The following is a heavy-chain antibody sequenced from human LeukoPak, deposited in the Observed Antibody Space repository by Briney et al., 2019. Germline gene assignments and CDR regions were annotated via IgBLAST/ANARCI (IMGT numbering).Heavy chain of an antibody. D-gene: IGHD3-22*01. CDR1: GGSISSGAY. CDR3: ARGYYYDSSQH. Sequence: PSETLSLTCTVSGGSISSGAYWGWVRQPPGMGLEWIATIYRTGSTYYNPSLESRVTISIDTSKNQFSLKLSSVTAADTAVYYCARGYYYDSSQHWGQGTLVTVSS. CDR2: IYRTGST. J-gene: IGHJ1*01. V-gene: IGHV4-38-2*02.